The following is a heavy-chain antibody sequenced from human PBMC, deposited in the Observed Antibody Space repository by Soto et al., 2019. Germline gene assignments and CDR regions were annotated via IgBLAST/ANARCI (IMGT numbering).Heavy chain of an antibody. Sequence: PGGYLRLSCAASGFTFDDYAMHWVRQAPGKGLEWVSGISWNSGSIGYADSVKGRFTISRDNAKNSLYLQMNSLRAEDTAVYYCARKMIVATIRDGMDVWGQGTTVSVSS. D-gene: IGHD5-12*01. CDR3: ARKMIVATIRDGMDV. V-gene: IGHV3-9*01. J-gene: IGHJ6*02. CDR1: GFTFDDYA. CDR2: ISWNSGSI.